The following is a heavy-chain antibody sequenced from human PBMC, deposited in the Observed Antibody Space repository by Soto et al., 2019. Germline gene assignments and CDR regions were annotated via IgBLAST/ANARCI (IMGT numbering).Heavy chain of an antibody. CDR2: ISSSSSYI. CDR3: ARGRMAQLVLWAFDI. Sequence: EVQLVESGGGLVKPGGSLRLSCAASGFTFSSYSMNWVRQAPGKGLEWVSSISSSSSYIYYADSVKGRFTISRDNAKNSLYLQMNSLRAEDTAVYYWARGRMAQLVLWAFDIWGQGTMVTVSS. D-gene: IGHD6-13*01. V-gene: IGHV3-21*01. J-gene: IGHJ3*02. CDR1: GFTFSSYS.